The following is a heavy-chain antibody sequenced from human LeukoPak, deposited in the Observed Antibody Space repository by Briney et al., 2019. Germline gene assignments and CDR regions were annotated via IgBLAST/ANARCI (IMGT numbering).Heavy chain of an antibody. Sequence: SVKVSCKAPGGTFSSYAISWVRQAPGQGLEWMGRIIPILGIANYAQKFQGRVTITADKSTSTAYMELSSLRSEDTAVYYCARARSYSTVTPFYYYGMDVWGQGTTVTVSS. CDR3: ARARSYSTVTPFYYYGMDV. V-gene: IGHV1-69*04. D-gene: IGHD4-17*01. J-gene: IGHJ6*02. CDR2: IIPILGIA. CDR1: GGTFSSYA.